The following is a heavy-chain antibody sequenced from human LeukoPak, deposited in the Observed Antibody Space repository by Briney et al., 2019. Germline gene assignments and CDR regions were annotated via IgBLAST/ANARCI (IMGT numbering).Heavy chain of an antibody. CDR1: GYTFTSYG. CDR2: ISGYNTYT. D-gene: IGHD3-16*01. CDR3: ARVRLVWGMETFDL. J-gene: IGHJ3*01. Sequence: ASVKDSCKASGYTFTSYGISWVREAPGQGLEWMGWISGYNTYTTYEQKFQDRVTMTKDTSTNTAYMEMRSLRSDDTAIYYCARVRLVWGMETFDLWGQGTMVTVSS. V-gene: IGHV1-18*01.